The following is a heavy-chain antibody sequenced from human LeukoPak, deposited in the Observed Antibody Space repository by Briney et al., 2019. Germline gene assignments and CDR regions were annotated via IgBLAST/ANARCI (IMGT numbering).Heavy chain of an antibody. V-gene: IGHV1-46*01. CDR2: INPTGGST. J-gene: IGHJ6*02. CDR3: ARERYCSGGNCFVTYYYGMDV. Sequence: GASVKVSCKATGYSFSTYYLHWVRQAPGQGLEWMGLINPTGGSTNYAQKFEGRVTMTRDTSTSTVYMELSSLRSEDTAIYYCARERYCSGGNCFVTYYYGMDVWGQGTTVTVSS. CDR1: GYSFSTYY. D-gene: IGHD2-15*01.